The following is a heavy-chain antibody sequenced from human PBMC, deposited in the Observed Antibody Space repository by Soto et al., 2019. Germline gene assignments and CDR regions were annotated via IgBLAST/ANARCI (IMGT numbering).Heavy chain of an antibody. CDR3: ARTFDTITYYFDY. Sequence: QVHLVESGGGVGQPGGSLRLSCAASEFSFSSYAMHWIRQAPGKGLEWVAVISFDGNIINYADSVKGRFIISRDNSKNTLYLQMHSLSGEDTAVYYCARTFDTITYYFDYWGQGTLVTVSS. J-gene: IGHJ4*02. V-gene: IGHV3-30-3*01. D-gene: IGHD3-9*01. CDR1: EFSFSSYA. CDR2: ISFDGNII.